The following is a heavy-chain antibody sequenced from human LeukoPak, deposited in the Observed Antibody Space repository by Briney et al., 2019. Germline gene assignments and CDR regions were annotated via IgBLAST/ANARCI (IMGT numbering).Heavy chain of an antibody. CDR2: ISAYNGNT. CDR3: ARDRFGQWLEPRRWFDP. Sequence: GASVKVSCKASGYTFSGHYLHWVRQAPGQGLEWMGWISAYNGNTNYAQKLQGRVTMTTDTSTSTAYMELRSLRSDDTAVYYCARDRFGQWLEPRRWFDPWGQGTLVTVSS. D-gene: IGHD6-19*01. J-gene: IGHJ5*02. V-gene: IGHV1-18*04. CDR1: GYTFSGHY.